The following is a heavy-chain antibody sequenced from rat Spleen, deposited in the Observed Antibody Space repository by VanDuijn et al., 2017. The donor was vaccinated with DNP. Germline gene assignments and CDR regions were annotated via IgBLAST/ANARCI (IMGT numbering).Heavy chain of an antibody. CDR3: TRRGIRVRYIDY. CDR1: GFTFSYYW. Sequence: EVQLVESGGDLVQPGRSLKLSCVASGFTFSYYWMTWIRQVPGKGLEWIASITSGAGTTSYPDSVKGRFTVSRDDARNTLYLQMNSLRSEDTATYYCTRRGIRVRYIDYWGQGVMVTVSS. J-gene: IGHJ2*01. D-gene: IGHD4-1*01. V-gene: IGHV5-31*01. CDR2: ITSGAGTT.